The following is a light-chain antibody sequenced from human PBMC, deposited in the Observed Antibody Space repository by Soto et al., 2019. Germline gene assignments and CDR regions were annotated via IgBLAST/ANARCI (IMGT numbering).Light chain of an antibody. V-gene: IGLV2-14*01. CDR3: ISYTGSSTYYV. Sequence: QSVLTQPASVSGSPGQSITISCSGTSSDVGSYDYVAWYQQFPGKTPKLVIYEVSNRPSGVSYRFSGSKSGNTASLTISGLQAEDEADYYCISYTGSSTYYVLGNGTKVTVL. CDR2: EVS. J-gene: IGLJ1*01. CDR1: SSDVGSYDY.